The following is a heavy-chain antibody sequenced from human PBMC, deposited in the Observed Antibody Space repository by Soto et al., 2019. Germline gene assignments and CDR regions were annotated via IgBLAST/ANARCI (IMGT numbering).Heavy chain of an antibody. Sequence: ASVKVSCKASGYTFTSYGISWVRQAPGQGLEWMGWISAYNGNTNYAQKLQGRVTMTTDTSTSTAYMELSSLRSEDTAVYYCARDCSGGSCYPGGHDAFDIWGQGTMVTVSS. V-gene: IGHV1-18*01. CDR3: ARDCSGGSCYPGGHDAFDI. CDR2: ISAYNGNT. J-gene: IGHJ3*02. D-gene: IGHD2-15*01. CDR1: GYTFTSYG.